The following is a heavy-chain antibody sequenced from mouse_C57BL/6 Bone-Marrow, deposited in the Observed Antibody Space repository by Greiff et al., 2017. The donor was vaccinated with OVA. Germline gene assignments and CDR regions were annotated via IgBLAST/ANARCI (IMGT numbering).Heavy chain of an antibody. V-gene: IGHV1-59*01. J-gene: IGHJ3*01. CDR1: GYTFTSYW. Sequence: QVQLQQSGAELVRPGTSVKLSCKASGYTFTSYWMHWVKQRPGQGLEWIGVIDPSDSYTNYNQKFKGKATLTVDTSSSTAYMQLSSLTSEDSAVYYCARTELGFAYWGQGTLVTVSA. CDR2: IDPSDSYT. D-gene: IGHD4-1*01. CDR3: ARTELGFAY.